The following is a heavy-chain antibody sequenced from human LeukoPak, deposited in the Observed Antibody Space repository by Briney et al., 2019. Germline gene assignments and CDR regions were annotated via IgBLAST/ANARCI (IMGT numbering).Heavy chain of an antibody. Sequence: PSETLSLTCTVFGGSISSYYWSWIRQPPGKGLEWIGYIYTSGSTNYNPSLKSRVTISADTSKNQFSLKLSSVTAADTAVHYCARLAATAYWGQGTLVTVPS. CDR1: GGSISSYY. D-gene: IGHD2-15*01. J-gene: IGHJ4*02. V-gene: IGHV4-4*09. CDR2: IYTSGST. CDR3: ARLAATAY.